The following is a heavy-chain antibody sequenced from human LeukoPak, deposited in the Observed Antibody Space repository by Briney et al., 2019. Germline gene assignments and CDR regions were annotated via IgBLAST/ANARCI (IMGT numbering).Heavy chain of an antibody. CDR1: GGSISSYY. V-gene: IGHV4-59*01. J-gene: IGHJ5*02. Sequence: PSETLSLTCTVSGGSISSYYWSWIRQPPGKGLEGIGYIYYSGSTNYNPSLKSRVTISVDTSKNQFSLKLRSVTAADTAVYYCARCYYDSSGYYPVGNWFDPWGQGTLVTVSS. CDR2: IYYSGST. CDR3: ARCYYDSSGYYPVGNWFDP. D-gene: IGHD3-22*01.